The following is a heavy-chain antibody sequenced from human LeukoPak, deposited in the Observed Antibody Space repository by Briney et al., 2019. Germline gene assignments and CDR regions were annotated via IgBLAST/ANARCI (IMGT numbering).Heavy chain of an antibody. Sequence: SVKGRFTVSRDNSKSTLYLLINTLRAEDTAVYYCARLGDCGGDRCDAFDIWGQGTMVTVSS. D-gene: IGHD2-21*02. V-gene: IGHV3-53*05. CDR3: ARLGDCGGDRCDAFDI. J-gene: IGHJ3*02.